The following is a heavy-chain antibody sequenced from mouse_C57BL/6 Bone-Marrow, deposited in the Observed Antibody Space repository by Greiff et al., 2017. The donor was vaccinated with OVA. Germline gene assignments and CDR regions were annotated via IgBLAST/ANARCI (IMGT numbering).Heavy chain of an antibody. CDR2: IRNKANNHAT. CDR3: TRGINTASSYGGGVDY. Sequence: EVKVVESGGGLVQPGGSMKLSCAASGFTFSDAWMDWVRQSPEKGLEWVAEIRNKANNHATYYAESVKGRFTISRDDSKSSVYLQMNSLRAEDTGIYYCTRGINTASSYGGGVDYWGQGTTLTVSS. CDR1: GFTFSDAW. J-gene: IGHJ2*01. D-gene: IGHD1-2*01. V-gene: IGHV6-6*01.